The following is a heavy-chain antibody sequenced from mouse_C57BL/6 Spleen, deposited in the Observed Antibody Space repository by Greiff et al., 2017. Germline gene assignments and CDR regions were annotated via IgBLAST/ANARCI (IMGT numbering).Heavy chain of an antibody. CDR1: GYTFTSYW. Sequence: VQLQQSGAELAKPGASVKLSCKASGYTFTSYWMHWVKQRPGQGLEWIGYINPSSGYTKYNQKFKEKATWTADKYSSTAYMQLSSLTYEDSAVYYCARNRDYYAMDDWGQGTSVTVSS. J-gene: IGHJ4*01. V-gene: IGHV1-7*01. CDR2: INPSSGYT. CDR3: ARNRDYYAMDD.